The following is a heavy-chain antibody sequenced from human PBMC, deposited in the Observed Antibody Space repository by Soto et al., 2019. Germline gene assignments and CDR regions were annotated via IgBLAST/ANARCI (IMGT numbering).Heavy chain of an antibody. CDR3: AREYSSSWYNWFYP. Sequence: SETLSLTCTVSCGSLSSYYWSWIRQPPGKGLEWIGYIYYSGSTNYNPSLKSRVTISVDTSKNQFSLKLSSVTAADTAVYYCAREYSSSWYNWFYPWGQGTLVTVSS. CDR2: IYYSGST. V-gene: IGHV4-59*01. J-gene: IGHJ5*02. D-gene: IGHD6-13*01. CDR1: CGSLSSYY.